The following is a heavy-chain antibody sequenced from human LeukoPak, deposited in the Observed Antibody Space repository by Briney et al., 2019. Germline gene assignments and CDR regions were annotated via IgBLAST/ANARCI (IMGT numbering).Heavy chain of an antibody. Sequence: SETLSLTCTVSGGSIYSSSYYWGWIRQPPGKGLEWIGTIYYSGSTYYNPSLKSRVTISVDTSKNQFSLKLSSVTAADTAVYYCARERIGSPPNWYFDLWGRGTLVTVSS. CDR1: GGSIYSSSYY. D-gene: IGHD3-10*01. CDR2: IYYSGST. V-gene: IGHV4-39*07. J-gene: IGHJ2*01. CDR3: ARERIGSPPNWYFDL.